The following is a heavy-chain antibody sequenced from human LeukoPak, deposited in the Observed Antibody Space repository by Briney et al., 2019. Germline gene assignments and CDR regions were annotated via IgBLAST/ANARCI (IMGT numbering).Heavy chain of an antibody. Sequence: GGSLRLSCAASGFTFSSYSMNWVRQAPGKELEWVSSISSSSSYIYYADSVKGRFTISRDNAKNSLYLQMNSLRAEDTAVYYCARATIWPVGAFDIWGQGTMVTVSS. V-gene: IGHV3-21*01. CDR3: ARATIWPVGAFDI. CDR1: GFTFSSYS. CDR2: ISSSSSYI. D-gene: IGHD1-26*01. J-gene: IGHJ3*02.